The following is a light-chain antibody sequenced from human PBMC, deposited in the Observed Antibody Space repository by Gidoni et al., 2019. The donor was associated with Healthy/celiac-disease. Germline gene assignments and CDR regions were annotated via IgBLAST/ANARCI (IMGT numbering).Light chain of an antibody. Sequence: DIQMTQSPSSLSASVGDRVTITCRARQGISISLALYQQKPGKAPKLLLYAASRLESGVPSRFSGSGSGTDYTLTISSLQPEDFATYYCQQYYSTPWTFGQGTKVEIK. V-gene: IGKV1-NL1*01. CDR1: QGISIS. CDR2: AAS. CDR3: QQYYSTPWT. J-gene: IGKJ1*01.